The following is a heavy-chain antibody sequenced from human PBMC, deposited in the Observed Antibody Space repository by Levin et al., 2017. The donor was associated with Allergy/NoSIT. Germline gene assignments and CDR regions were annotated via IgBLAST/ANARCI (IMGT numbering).Heavy chain of an antibody. CDR2: IPHDGTNK. D-gene: IGHD3-10*01. CDR1: GFAFSNYG. J-gene: IGHJ5*01. V-gene: IGHV3-30*03. Sequence: SCAASGFAFSNYGMHWVRQAPGKGLEWVAVIPHDGTNKYYADSVKGRFTISRDNSKNTLYLQMNSLRDEDTAVYYCARGGGSMVRGIIIGWWFDSWGQGAQVTVSS. CDR3: ARGGGSMVRGIIIGWWFDS.